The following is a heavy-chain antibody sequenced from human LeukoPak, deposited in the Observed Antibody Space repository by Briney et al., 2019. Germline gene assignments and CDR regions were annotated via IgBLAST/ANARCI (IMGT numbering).Heavy chain of an antibody. V-gene: IGHV3-21*01. Sequence: GESLRLSCAASGFTFSSYTMSWVRQAPGKGLEWVSLISNSGSYIYYAESMKGRVTISRDNAKNSLFLQMNGLRDEDTALYYCARVGASSSWYGSYYYYYMDVWGMETTVTVFS. CDR3: ARVGASSSWYGSYYYYYMDV. J-gene: IGHJ6*03. CDR1: GFTFSSYT. D-gene: IGHD6-13*01. CDR2: ISNSGSYI.